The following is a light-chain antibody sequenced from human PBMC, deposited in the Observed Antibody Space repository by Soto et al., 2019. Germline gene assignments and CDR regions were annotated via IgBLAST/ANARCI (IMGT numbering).Light chain of an antibody. CDR2: AVF. V-gene: IGKV1-17*01. J-gene: IGKJ4*01. CDR3: LENNSYLRT. Sequence: DIQMTQYTTSLYASVGDRVTITYRASQGIRKDLGWFQQKPGKAPKCMICAVFSLQSGGPSRFSGSGFGTEFTLTISSLQPEDFASYYCLENNSYLRTFGGGFMV. CDR1: QGIRKD.